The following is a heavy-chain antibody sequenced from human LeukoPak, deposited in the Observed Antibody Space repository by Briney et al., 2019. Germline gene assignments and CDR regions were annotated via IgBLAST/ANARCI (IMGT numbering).Heavy chain of an antibody. Sequence: GKSLRLSCAATGFTFSNYAMHWVRQAPGKGLEWVAVISYDGSNKNYADSVKGRVTISRDNSENTLYLQMNSLRTEDAAVYYCAKDWYFDLWGRGTLVTVSS. V-gene: IGHV3-30-3*01. CDR2: ISYDGSNK. J-gene: IGHJ2*01. CDR1: GFTFSNYA. CDR3: AKDWYFDL.